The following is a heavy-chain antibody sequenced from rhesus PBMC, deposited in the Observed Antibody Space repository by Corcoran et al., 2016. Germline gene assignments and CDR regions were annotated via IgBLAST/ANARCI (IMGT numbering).Heavy chain of an antibody. D-gene: IGHD6-31*01. CDR2: IDGSGGGT. J-gene: IGHJ4*01. Sequence: QVQLQESGPGLVKPSETLSLTCAVSGGSISDDYYWSWIRQPPGKGLEWIGYIDGSGGGTNYNPSHKTRVTISIDTSKNRSSLKLSSVTAADTAVYYCARDRGSGWPGFDYWGQGVLVTVSS. CDR3: ARDRGSGWPGFDY. V-gene: IGHV4-106*01. CDR1: GGSISDDYY.